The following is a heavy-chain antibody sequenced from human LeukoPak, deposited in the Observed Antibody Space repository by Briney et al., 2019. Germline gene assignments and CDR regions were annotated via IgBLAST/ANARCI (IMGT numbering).Heavy chain of an antibody. CDR2: ISYDGSNK. J-gene: IGHJ4*02. CDR1: GFTFSSYA. CDR3: VGSSPAYFDY. V-gene: IGHV3-30-3*01. Sequence: GSLRLSCATSGFTFSSYAMHWVRQAPGKGLEWVAVISYDGSNKYYADSVKGRFTISRDNSKNTLYLQMNSLRAEDTAVYYCVGSSPAYFDYWGQGTLVTVSS. D-gene: IGHD6-6*01.